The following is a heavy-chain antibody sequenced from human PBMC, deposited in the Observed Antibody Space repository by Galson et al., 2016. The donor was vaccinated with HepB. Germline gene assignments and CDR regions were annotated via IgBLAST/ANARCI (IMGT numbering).Heavy chain of an antibody. CDR2: ISPSSTYI. Sequence: SLRLSCAASGFIFNNYDVNWVRQAPGKGLEWVSSISPSSTYIYYSDSMKGRFTISRDNAKKSLYLQMSIRRADDTAIYYCARESSGYDYDFDLWGPGTMVTFSS. CDR3: ARESSGYDYDFDL. CDR1: GFIFNNYD. J-gene: IGHJ3*01. V-gene: IGHV3-21*01. D-gene: IGHD5-12*01.